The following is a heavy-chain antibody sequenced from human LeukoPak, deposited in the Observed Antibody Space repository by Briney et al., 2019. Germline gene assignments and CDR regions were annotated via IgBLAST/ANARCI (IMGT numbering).Heavy chain of an antibody. CDR3: AKDIGYSSRRIFDY. D-gene: IGHD6-13*01. CDR2: ISSSGSTI. J-gene: IGHJ4*02. V-gene: IGHV3-48*04. CDR1: GFTVSSNY. Sequence: PGGSLRLSCAASGFTVSSNYMNWVRQAPGKGLEWVSYISSSGSTIYYADSVKGRFTISRDNAKNSLYLQMNSLRAEDMALYYCAKDIGYSSRRIFDYWGQGTLVTVSS.